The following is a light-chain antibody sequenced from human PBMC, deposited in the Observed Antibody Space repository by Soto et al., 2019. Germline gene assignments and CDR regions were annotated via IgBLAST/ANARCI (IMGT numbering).Light chain of an antibody. CDR2: GAS. CDR3: QQYASSPLT. Sequence: PGDRATLSCRASQSVRSNYLAWYQQKPGQAPRLLIYGASSRATGIPDRFGGSGSGTDFTLTISRLEPEDFAVYYCQQYASSPLTFGGGTKVEIK. J-gene: IGKJ4*01. V-gene: IGKV3-20*01. CDR1: QSVRSNY.